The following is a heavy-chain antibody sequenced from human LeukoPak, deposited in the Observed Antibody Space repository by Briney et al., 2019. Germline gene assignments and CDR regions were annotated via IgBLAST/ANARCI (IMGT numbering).Heavy chain of an antibody. V-gene: IGHV4-59*11. Sequence: SETLSLTCTVSGGSFNTHYWNWIRQPPGKGLEWIGYIYYSGSTNYNPSLKSRVTISVDTSKNQFSLKLSSVTAADTAVYFCARGSYYSDSSGYSTYHYYYMDVWGKGTTVTVSS. CDR2: IYYSGST. J-gene: IGHJ6*03. D-gene: IGHD3-22*01. CDR3: ARGSYYSDSSGYSTYHYYYMDV. CDR1: GGSFNTHY.